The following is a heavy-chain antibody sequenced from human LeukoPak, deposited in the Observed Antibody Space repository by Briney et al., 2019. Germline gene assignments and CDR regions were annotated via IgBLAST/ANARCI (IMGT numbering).Heavy chain of an antibody. Sequence: GASVKVSCKASGYTFTSYDINWVRQATRQGLEWMGWMNPNSGNTGYAQKFQGRVTMTRNTSISTAYMELSSLRSEVPGVYYIAGGDLAAFVYWGQGTLVTVSS. D-gene: IGHD2-15*01. V-gene: IGHV1-8*01. CDR1: GYTFTSYD. J-gene: IGHJ4*02. CDR3: AGGDLAAFVY. CDR2: MNPNSGNT.